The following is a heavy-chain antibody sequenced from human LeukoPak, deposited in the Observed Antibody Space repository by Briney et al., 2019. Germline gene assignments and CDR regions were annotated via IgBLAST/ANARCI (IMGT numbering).Heavy chain of an antibody. CDR2: IKSKTDGGTT. CDR3: STVLHSGSSTADY. CDR1: GLTFSNAW. J-gene: IGHJ4*02. Sequence: KTGGSLRLSCAASGLTFSNAWMTWVRQAPGKGLEWVGHIKSKTDGGTTDYAAPVKGRFTISRDDSKNTLYLQMNSLKTEDTAVYYCSTVLHSGSSTADYWGQGTLVTVSS. D-gene: IGHD1-26*01. V-gene: IGHV3-15*01.